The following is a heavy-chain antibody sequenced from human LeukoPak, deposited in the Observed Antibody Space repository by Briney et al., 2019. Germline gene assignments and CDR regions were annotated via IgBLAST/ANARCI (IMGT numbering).Heavy chain of an antibody. J-gene: IGHJ4*02. CDR3: TKGSTPFDY. CDR1: GFTFGDYA. Sequence: GGSLRLSCTASGFTFGDYAMSWVRQAPGKGPEWVGFIRSKAYGGTTDYAASVKGRFTISRDDSKSIAYLQMNSLKTEDTAVYYCTKGSTPFDYWGQGTLVTVS. CDR2: IRSKAYGGTT. D-gene: IGHD6-13*01. V-gene: IGHV3-49*04.